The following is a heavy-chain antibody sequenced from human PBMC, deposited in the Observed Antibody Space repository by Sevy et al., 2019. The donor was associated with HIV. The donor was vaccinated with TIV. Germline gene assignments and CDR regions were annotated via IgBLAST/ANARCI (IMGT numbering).Heavy chain of an antibody. CDR3: AKRPSLFYLLDY. CDR1: GFTFSNYG. V-gene: IGHV3-30*18. J-gene: IGHJ4*02. CDR2: ISYDGSKK. Sequence: GGSLRLSCAASGFTFSNYGMHWVRQAPGKGLEWVAAISYDGSKKYYADSVKGRFTISRDNSKNTLYLQMNSLGTEDTAVYYCAKRPSLFYLLDYWGQGTLVTVSS. D-gene: IGHD3-3*01.